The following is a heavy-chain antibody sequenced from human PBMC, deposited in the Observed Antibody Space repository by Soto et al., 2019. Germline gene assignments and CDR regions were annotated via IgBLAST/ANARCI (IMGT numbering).Heavy chain of an antibody. CDR1: GFTFSTYW. CDR3: ARDMGPSGAYGY. V-gene: IGHV3-7*03. Sequence: EVQLVDSGGDLVQPGGSLRLSCAASGFTFSTYWMSWVRQAPGKGLEWVANIDPDGSQKYYVDSVKGRFTISRDNAKNSLCLQMNSLRAEDTAVYYCARDMGPSGAYGYWGQGTLVTVSS. D-gene: IGHD1-26*01. CDR2: IDPDGSQK. J-gene: IGHJ4*02.